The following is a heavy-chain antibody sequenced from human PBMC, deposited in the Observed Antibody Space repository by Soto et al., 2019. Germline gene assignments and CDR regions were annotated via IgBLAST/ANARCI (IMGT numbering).Heavy chain of an antibody. V-gene: IGHV3-49*04. CDR3: AKDFSTSRLGFDY. CDR2: IRGKTYGGTT. CDR1: GFTFGDFA. J-gene: IGHJ4*02. Sequence: LRLSCSTSGFTFGDFALSWVRQAPGRGLEWVGIIRGKTYGGTTEYAASVKGRFTISKDDSNSVAYLQMDSLKAEDTAMYYCAKDFSTSRLGFDYWGLGTLVTVSS.